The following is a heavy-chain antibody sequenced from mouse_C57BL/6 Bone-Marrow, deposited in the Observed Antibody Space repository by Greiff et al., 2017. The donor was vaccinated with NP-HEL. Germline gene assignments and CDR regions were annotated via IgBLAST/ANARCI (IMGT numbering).Heavy chain of an antibody. J-gene: IGHJ4*01. CDR3: GVGNYPHYSAMDY. D-gene: IGHD2-1*01. Sequence: QVQLQQPGAELVMPGASVKLSCKASGYTFTSYWMHWVKQRPGQGLEWIGEIDPSDSYTNYNQKFKGKSTLTVDKSSSTAYMQLISLTSEDSAVYNCGVGNYPHYSAMDYWGQGTSVTVSS. V-gene: IGHV1-69*01. CDR1: GYTFTSYW. CDR2: IDPSDSYT.